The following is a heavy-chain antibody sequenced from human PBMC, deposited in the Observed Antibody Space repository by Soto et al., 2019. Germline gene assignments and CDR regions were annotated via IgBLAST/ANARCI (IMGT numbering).Heavy chain of an antibody. CDR2: IYYSGST. D-gene: IGHD1-26*01. Sequence: SVTLSLTCTSTDAAIGSYYWSWIGQRPGKGLEWIGYIYYSGSTNYNPSLKSRVTISVDTSKNQFSLKLSSVTAADTAVYYCARQAGATRDYHYYYGMDVWGQGTPVT. J-gene: IGHJ6*02. CDR1: DAAIGSYY. CDR3: ARQAGATRDYHYYYGMDV. V-gene: IGHV4-59*08.